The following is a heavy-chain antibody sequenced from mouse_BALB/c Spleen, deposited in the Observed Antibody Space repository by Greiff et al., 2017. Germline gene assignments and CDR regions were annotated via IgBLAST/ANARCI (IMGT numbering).Heavy chain of an antibody. V-gene: IGHV14-3*02. J-gene: IGHJ2*01. CDR1: GFNIKDTY. CDR3: ARMADY. CDR2: IDPANGNT. Sequence: EVQVVESGAELVKPGASVKLSCTASGFNIKDTYMHWVKQRPEQGLEWIGRIDPANGNTKYDPKFQGKATITADTSSNTAYLQLSSLTSEDTAVYYCARMADYWGQGTTLTVSS. D-gene: IGHD2-3*01.